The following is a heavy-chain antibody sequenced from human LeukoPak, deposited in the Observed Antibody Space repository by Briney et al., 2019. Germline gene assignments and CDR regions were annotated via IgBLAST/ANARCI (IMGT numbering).Heavy chain of an antibody. J-gene: IGHJ4*02. Sequence: GGSLRLSCAASGFTFSSYWMSWVRQAPGKGLEWVANIKQDGSEKYYVDSVKGRLTISRDNAKNSLYLQMHSLRAEDTAVYYCARDRRYYGSGDYFDYWGQGTLVTVSS. D-gene: IGHD3-10*01. V-gene: IGHV3-7*01. CDR3: ARDRRYYGSGDYFDY. CDR1: GFTFSSYW. CDR2: IKQDGSEK.